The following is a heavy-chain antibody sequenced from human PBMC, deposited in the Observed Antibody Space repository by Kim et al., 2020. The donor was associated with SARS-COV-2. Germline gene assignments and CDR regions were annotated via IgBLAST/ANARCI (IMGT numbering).Heavy chain of an antibody. CDR3: ARRALSGWRLVY. Sequence: SETLSLTCAVYGGSFSGYYWSWIRQPPGKGLEWIGEINHSGSTNYNPSLKSRVTISVDTSKNQFSLKLSSVTAADTAVYYCARRALSGWRLVYWGQGTLVTVSS. V-gene: IGHV4-34*01. J-gene: IGHJ4*02. CDR2: INHSGST. D-gene: IGHD6-19*01. CDR1: GGSFSGYY.